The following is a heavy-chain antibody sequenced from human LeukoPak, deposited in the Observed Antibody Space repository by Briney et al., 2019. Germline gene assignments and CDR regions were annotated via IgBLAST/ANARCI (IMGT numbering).Heavy chain of an antibody. Sequence: GGSLRLSCAASGFTFSSYGMHWVRQAPGKGLEWVSSISSSGSYIYYADSVKGRFTISRDNAKNSLFLQMNSLRAEDTAVYYCASDVYGDYEGSWGQGTLVTVSS. CDR3: ASDVYGDYEGS. D-gene: IGHD4-17*01. V-gene: IGHV3-21*01. CDR2: ISSSGSYI. CDR1: GFTFSSYG. J-gene: IGHJ5*02.